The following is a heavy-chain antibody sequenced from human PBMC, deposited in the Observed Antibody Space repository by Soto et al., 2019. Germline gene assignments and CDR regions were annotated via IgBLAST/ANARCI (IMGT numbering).Heavy chain of an antibody. V-gene: IGHV1-18*01. J-gene: IGHJ3*02. D-gene: IGHD3-9*01. CDR3: ARSKNVLRYFYWFHRAFEI. CDR2: ISAYNGNT. CDR1: GYTFTSYG. Sequence: QVQLVQSGAEVKKPGASVKVSCKASGYTFTSYGISWVRQAPGQGLEWMGWISAYNGNTNYAQKLQGRFTMTTDTPTSTAYTELRSRRSDPTAVYYCARSKNVLRYFYWFHRAFEIWGQVTMVTVSS.